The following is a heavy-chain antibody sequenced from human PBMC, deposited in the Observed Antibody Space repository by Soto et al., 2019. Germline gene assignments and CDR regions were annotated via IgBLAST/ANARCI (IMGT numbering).Heavy chain of an antibody. CDR2: IYRGGTI. V-gene: IGHV3-53*01. CDR3: ARGYCGATSCIEFPQPNGMDV. CDR1: GFSVSAYY. D-gene: IGHD2-21*01. J-gene: IGHJ6*02. Sequence: GGSLRLSCAASGFSVSAYYMTWVRQAPGKGLEWLSNIYRGGTIYYSDSVKGRFTISRDDSRNTLYLHMTNLRAEDTAVYHCARGYCGATSCIEFPQPNGMDVWGPGTMVTVYS.